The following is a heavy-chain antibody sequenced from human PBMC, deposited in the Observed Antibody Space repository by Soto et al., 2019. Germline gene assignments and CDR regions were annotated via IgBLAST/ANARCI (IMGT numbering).Heavy chain of an antibody. CDR1: GFTFSSYS. D-gene: IGHD3-3*01. CDR2: ISSSSSYI. Sequence: EVQLVESGGGLVKPGGSLRLSCAASGFTFSSYSMNWVRQAPGKGLEWVSSISSSSSYIYYADSVKGRFTISRDNAKNSLYLQMNSLRAEDTAVYYCARDRGGSGLLDYWGQGTLVTVSS. J-gene: IGHJ4*02. V-gene: IGHV3-21*01. CDR3: ARDRGGSGLLDY.